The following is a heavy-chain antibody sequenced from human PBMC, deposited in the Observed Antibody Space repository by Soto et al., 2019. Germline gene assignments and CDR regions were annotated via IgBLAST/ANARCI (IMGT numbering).Heavy chain of an antibody. CDR1: GFTFSSYA. D-gene: IGHD6-19*01. V-gene: IGHV3-23*01. Sequence: HPGGSLGLSCAASGFTFSSYAMSWVRQAPGKGLEWVSTISGSDGSTYYADSVKGRFTISRDNSKNTLYLQMNSLRAEDTAVYYCAKEYSSGWYYFDYWGQGTLVTVSS. J-gene: IGHJ4*02. CDR3: AKEYSSGWYYFDY. CDR2: ISGSDGST.